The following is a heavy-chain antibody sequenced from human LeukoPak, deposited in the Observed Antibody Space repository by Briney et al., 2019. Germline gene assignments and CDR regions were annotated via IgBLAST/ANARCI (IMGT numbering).Heavy chain of an antibody. CDR3: ARGSVVVPAKSRGMDV. Sequence: PSETLSLTCAVYGGSFSGYYWSWIRQPPGKGLEWIGEINHSGSTNYNPSLKSRVTISVDTSKNQFSLKLSSVTAADTAVYYCARGSVVVPAKSRGMDVWGEGTTVTVSS. CDR2: INHSGST. D-gene: IGHD2-2*01. V-gene: IGHV4-34*01. CDR1: GGSFSGYY. J-gene: IGHJ6*04.